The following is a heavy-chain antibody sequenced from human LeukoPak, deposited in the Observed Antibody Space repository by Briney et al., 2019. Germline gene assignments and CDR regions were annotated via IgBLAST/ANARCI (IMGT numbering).Heavy chain of an antibody. CDR1: GYTFTGYY. Sequence: ASVKVSCKASGYTFTGYYMHWVRQAPGQGLEWMGRINPNSGGTNYAQKFQGGVTMTRDTSISTAYMELSRLRSDDTAVYYCARGRSSAARPYYMDVWGKGTTVTVSS. CDR3: ARGRSSAARPYYMDV. CDR2: INPNSGGT. J-gene: IGHJ6*03. V-gene: IGHV1-2*02. D-gene: IGHD6-6*01.